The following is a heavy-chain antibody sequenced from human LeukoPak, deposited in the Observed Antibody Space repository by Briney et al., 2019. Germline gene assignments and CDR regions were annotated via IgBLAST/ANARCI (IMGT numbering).Heavy chain of an antibody. J-gene: IGHJ5*02. CDR1: GFTFSSYA. V-gene: IGHV3-30-3*01. Sequence: GRSLRLSCAASGFTFSSYAMHWVRQAPGKGLEWVAVISYDGSNKYYADSVKGRFTISRDNSKNTLYLQMNSLRAEDTAVYHCAREPALVVAAIGTRNEMGWFDPWGQGTLVTVSS. CDR3: AREPALVVAAIGTRNEMGWFDP. D-gene: IGHD2-15*01. CDR2: ISYDGSNK.